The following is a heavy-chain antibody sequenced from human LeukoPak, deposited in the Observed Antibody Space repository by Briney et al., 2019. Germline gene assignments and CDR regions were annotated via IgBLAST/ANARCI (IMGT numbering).Heavy chain of an antibody. D-gene: IGHD4-17*01. Sequence: ASVKVSCKASGGTFSSYVINWVRQAPGQGLEWMGGIIPIFGTANYAQKFQGRVTITADKSTSTAYMELSSLRSEDTAVYYCARDGSPVTTFYKYYYYYYMDVWGKGTTVTVSS. CDR3: ARDGSPVTTFYKYYYYYYMDV. CDR1: GGTFSSYV. J-gene: IGHJ6*03. V-gene: IGHV1-69*06. CDR2: IIPIFGTA.